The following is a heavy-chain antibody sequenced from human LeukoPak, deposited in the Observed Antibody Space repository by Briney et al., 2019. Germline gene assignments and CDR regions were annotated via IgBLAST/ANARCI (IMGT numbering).Heavy chain of an antibody. V-gene: IGHV3-11*01. J-gene: IGHJ3*02. CDR2: ISSSGSTI. CDR1: GFTVSSNY. Sequence: PGGSLRLSCAASGFTVSSNYMSWVRQAPGKGLEWVSYISSSGSTIYYADSVKGRFTISRDNAKNSLYLQMNSLRAEDTAVYYCARDTYYYDSSGPDAFDIWGQGTMVTVSS. CDR3: ARDTYYYDSSGPDAFDI. D-gene: IGHD3-22*01.